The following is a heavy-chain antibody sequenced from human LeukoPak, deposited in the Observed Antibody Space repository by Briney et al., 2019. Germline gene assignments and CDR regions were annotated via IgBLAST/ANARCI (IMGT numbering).Heavy chain of an antibody. J-gene: IGHJ6*03. V-gene: IGHV3-30*02. Sequence: GGSLRLSCAVSVVTSRSLGIPTGGRSPGTGLEWWTVIRYDGINKSYTKSPKGRFTNSRDNYKNTLYLQMNSLRAEDTAVYYCAKAEVAAIGSGYMDVWGKGTTVTIS. CDR2: IRYDGINK. CDR3: AKAEVAAIGSGYMDV. CDR1: VVTSRSLG. D-gene: IGHD2-15*01.